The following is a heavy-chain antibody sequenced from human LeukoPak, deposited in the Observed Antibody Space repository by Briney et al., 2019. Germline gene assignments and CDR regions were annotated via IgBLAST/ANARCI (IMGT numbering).Heavy chain of an antibody. CDR2: FDPEDGET. D-gene: IGHD3-10*01. J-gene: IGHJ1*01. Sequence: ASVKVSCKVSGYTLTELSMHWVRQAPGKGLEWMGGFDPEDGETIYAQKFQGRVTMTEDTSTDTAYMELSSLRSEDTAVYYCATGSHITMVRGVIIISLYFQHWGQGTLVTVSS. CDR1: GYTLTELS. CDR3: ATGSHITMVRGVIIISLYFQH. V-gene: IGHV1-24*01.